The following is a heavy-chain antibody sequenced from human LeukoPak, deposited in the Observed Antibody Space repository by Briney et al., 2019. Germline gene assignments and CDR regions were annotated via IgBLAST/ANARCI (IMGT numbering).Heavy chain of an antibody. D-gene: IGHD3-10*01. Sequence: ASVKVSCKASGYTFTSYGISWVRQAPGQGLEWMGWIGAYNGNTNYARKLQGRVTMTTDTSTSTAYMELRSLRSDDTAVYYCARDLPEDYYGSGSYQRLSYYYYYGMDVWGQGTTVTVSS. CDR1: GYTFTSYG. J-gene: IGHJ6*02. CDR3: ARDLPEDYYGSGSYQRLSYYYYYGMDV. V-gene: IGHV1-18*01. CDR2: IGAYNGNT.